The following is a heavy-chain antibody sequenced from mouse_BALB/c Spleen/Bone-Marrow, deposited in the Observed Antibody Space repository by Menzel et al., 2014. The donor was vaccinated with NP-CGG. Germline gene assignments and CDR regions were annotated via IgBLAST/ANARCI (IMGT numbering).Heavy chain of an antibody. CDR1: GFNIKDTY. CDR3: ARNYGYGKSFAY. J-gene: IGHJ3*01. CDR2: IDPANGNT. V-gene: IGHV14-3*02. D-gene: IGHD2-2*01. Sequence: EVKLMESGAELVKPGASVKLSRTASGFNIKDTYMHWVKQRPEQGLEWIGRIDPANGNTKYDPKFQGKATITADTSSNTAYLQLSSLTSEDTAVYYCARNYGYGKSFAYWGQGTLVTVSA.